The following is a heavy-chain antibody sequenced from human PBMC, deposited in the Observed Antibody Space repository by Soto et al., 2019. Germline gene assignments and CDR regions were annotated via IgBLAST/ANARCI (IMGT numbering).Heavy chain of an antibody. Sequence: VPTLVNPTQTLTLTCIFSGFSLRTSGVGVGWIRQPPGKALEWLGFIYWNDDKRYSPSLKSRLTITKDTSKNQVVLTMTNMDPVDTATYYCAKSGSSGWYGWFDPWGQGTLVTVS. J-gene: IGHJ5*02. D-gene: IGHD6-19*01. V-gene: IGHV2-5*01. CDR3: AKSGSSGWYGWFDP. CDR2: IYWNDDK. CDR1: GFSLRTSGVG.